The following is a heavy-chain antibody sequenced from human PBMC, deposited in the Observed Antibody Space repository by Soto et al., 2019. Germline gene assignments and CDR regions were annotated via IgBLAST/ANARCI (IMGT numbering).Heavy chain of an antibody. CDR2: ISDSGGTS. D-gene: IGHD1-26*01. CDR1: GFIFSNYV. V-gene: IGHV3-23*04. Sequence: VQLVDSGGGLVQPGGSLRLSCAASGFIFSNYVMSWVRQATGKGLEWVSSISDSGGTSYYADSVKGRFTISRDNSKNTLYLQMNSLRAEDTAIYYCAKRPRALLTFDYWGQGTLVTVSS. J-gene: IGHJ4*02. CDR3: AKRPRALLTFDY.